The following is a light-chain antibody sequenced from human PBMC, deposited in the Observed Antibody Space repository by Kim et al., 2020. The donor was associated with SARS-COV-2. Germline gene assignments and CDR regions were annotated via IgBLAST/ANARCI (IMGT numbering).Light chain of an antibody. Sequence: SASVGDRVTITCRASQSISSYLNWYQQKPGKAPKLLIYAASSLQSGVPSRFSGSGSGTDFTLTISSLQPEDFATHYCQQSYSTPYTFGQGTKLEIK. CDR3: QQSYSTPYT. J-gene: IGKJ2*01. CDR2: AAS. CDR1: QSISSY. V-gene: IGKV1-39*01.